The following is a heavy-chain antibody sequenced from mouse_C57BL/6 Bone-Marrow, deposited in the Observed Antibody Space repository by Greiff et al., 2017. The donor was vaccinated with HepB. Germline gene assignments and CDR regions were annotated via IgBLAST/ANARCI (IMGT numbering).Heavy chain of an antibody. CDR1: GYTFTSYW. CDR3: ARRGLLRESERDY. D-gene: IGHD1-1*01. Sequence: QVQLQQPGAELVMPGASVKLSCKASGYTFTSYWMHWVKQRPGQGLEWIGEIDPSDSYTNYNQKFKGKSTLTVDKSSSTAYMQLSSLTSEDSAVYYWARRGLLRESERDYWGQGTSVTV. J-gene: IGHJ4*01. V-gene: IGHV1-69*01. CDR2: IDPSDSYT.